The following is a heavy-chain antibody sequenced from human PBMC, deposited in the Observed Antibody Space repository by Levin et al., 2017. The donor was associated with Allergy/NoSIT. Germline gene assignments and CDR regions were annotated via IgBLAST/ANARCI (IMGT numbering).Heavy chain of an antibody. V-gene: IGHV4-39*07. D-gene: IGHD2-15*01. CDR2: IYYSGST. Sequence: SQTLSLTCTVSGGSISSSSYYWGWIRQPPGKGLEWIGSIYYSGSTYYNPSLKSRVTISVDTSKNQFSLQLTSVTAADTAVYYCATGIGDHWGQGTLVTVSS. CDR3: ATGIGDH. J-gene: IGHJ5*02. CDR1: GGSISSSSYY.